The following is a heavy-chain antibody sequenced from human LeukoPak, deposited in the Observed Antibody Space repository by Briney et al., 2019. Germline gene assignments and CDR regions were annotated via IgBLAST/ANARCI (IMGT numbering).Heavy chain of an antibody. CDR2: FDPEEAKT. CDR1: GYTLTHFP. D-gene: IGHD2/OR15-2a*01. J-gene: IGHJ4*02. V-gene: IGHV1-24*01. CDR3: ASRVRNFPRNYRPRSFDS. Sequence: ASVKVSCKVSGYTLTHFPIHWVRQAPGKGLEWVGGFDPEEAKTIYAQKFQGRVTMTEDISTNTASMEVSSLRSEDTGVYYCASRVRNFPRNYRPRSFDSWGQGTLVTVYS.